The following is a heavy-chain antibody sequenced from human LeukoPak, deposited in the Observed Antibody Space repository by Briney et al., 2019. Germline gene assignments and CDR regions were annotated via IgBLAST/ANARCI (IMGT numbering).Heavy chain of an antibody. CDR1: GFTFSNYG. D-gene: IGHD5-12*01. Sequence: PGGSLRLSCAASGFTFSNYGMHWVRQAPGKGLEWVAVIWYDGSNKYYADSVKGRLTFSRDNSKNTLYLQMNSLRAEDTAVYYCARENLLGGFFDYWGQGILVTVSS. V-gene: IGHV3-33*01. CDR2: IWYDGSNK. J-gene: IGHJ4*02. CDR3: ARENLLGGFFDY.